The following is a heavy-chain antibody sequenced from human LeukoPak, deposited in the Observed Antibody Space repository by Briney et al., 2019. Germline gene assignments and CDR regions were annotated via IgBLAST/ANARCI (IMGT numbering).Heavy chain of an antibody. D-gene: IGHD3-22*01. Sequence: ASVKVSCKPSGYTFIDHYLHWVRQAPGQGLESLGWIDPDTGDTNYPQKFQGRLTMTRDTSSSTAYMELNRLRSDDTAVYYCARAGHNSNSGGYDFWGLGTLVTVSS. V-gene: IGHV1-2*02. J-gene: IGHJ4*02. CDR3: ARAGHNSNSGGYDF. CDR1: GYTFIDHY. CDR2: IDPDTGDT.